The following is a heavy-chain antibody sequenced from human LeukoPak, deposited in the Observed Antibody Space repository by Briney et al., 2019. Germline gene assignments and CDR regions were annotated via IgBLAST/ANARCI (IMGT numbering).Heavy chain of an antibody. CDR2: IRYDGSNK. V-gene: IGHV3-30*02. D-gene: IGHD1-26*01. J-gene: IGHJ4*02. Sequence: GGSLRLSCAASGFTFSSYGMHWVRQAPGKGLEWVAFIRYDGSNKYYADSVKGRFTISRDNSKNTLYLQMNSLRAEDTAVYHCAKDHVGATDFDYWGQGTLVTVSS. CDR1: GFTFSSYG. CDR3: AKDHVGATDFDY.